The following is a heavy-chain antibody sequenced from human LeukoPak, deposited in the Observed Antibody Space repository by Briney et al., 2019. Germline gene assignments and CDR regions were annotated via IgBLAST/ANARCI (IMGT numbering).Heavy chain of an antibody. CDR2: IYPRGST. D-gene: IGHD2-8*01. Sequence: SETLSLTCAVSGGSISSGSYSWSWIRQPPGKGLEWIGYIYPRGSTYYSPSLKSRVILSLDKSANQFSLKLSSVTAADTAVYYCARGMVYGYYFDYWGQGTLVTVSS. V-gene: IGHV4-30-2*01. CDR3: ARGMVYGYYFDY. CDR1: GGSISSGSYS. J-gene: IGHJ4*02.